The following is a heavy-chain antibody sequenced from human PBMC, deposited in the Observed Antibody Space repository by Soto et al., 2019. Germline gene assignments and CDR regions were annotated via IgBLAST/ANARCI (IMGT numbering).Heavy chain of an antibody. CDR1: GYTFTGYY. J-gene: IGHJ4*02. CDR3: ARDTYYYDSSGYLSSNY. Sequence: ASVKVSCKASGYTFTGYYMHWVRQAPGQGLEWMGWINPNSGGTNYAQKFQGRVTMTRDTSISTAYMELNRLRSDDTAVYYCARDTYYYDSSGYLSSNYWGQGTLVTVSS. V-gene: IGHV1-2*02. D-gene: IGHD3-22*01. CDR2: INPNSGGT.